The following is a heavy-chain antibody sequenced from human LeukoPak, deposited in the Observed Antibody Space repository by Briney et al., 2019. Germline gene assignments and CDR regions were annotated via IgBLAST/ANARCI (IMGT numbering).Heavy chain of an antibody. V-gene: IGHV1-69*13. CDR1: GGTCSSYA. J-gene: IGHJ4*02. CDR2: IIPIFGTA. CDR3: ARVLSGSYCF. Sequence: SVKVSFKASGGTCSSYAISWVRQAPGQGLEWMGGIIPIFGTANYAQKFQGRVTITADESTSTAYMELSSLRSEDTAVYYCARVLSGSYCFWGPGTLVTVSS. D-gene: IGHD1-26*01.